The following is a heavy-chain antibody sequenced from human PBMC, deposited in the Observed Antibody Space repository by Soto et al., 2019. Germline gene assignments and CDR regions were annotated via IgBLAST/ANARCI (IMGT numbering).Heavy chain of an antibody. CDR3: ARHFRGYYYYYYCMDV. J-gene: IGHJ6*02. CDR2: IYYSGST. V-gene: IGHV4-39*01. D-gene: IGHD3-10*01. Sequence: SETLSLTCTVSGGSISSSSYYWGWIRQPPGKGLEWIGSIYYSGSTYYNPSLKSRVTISVDTSKNQFSLKLSSVTSADTAVYYCARHFRGYYYYYYCMDVWGQGTTVTVSS. CDR1: GGSISSSSYY.